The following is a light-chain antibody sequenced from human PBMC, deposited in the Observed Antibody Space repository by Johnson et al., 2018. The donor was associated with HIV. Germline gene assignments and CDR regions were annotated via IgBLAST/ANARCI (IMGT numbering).Light chain of an antibody. Sequence: VLTQPPSVSAAPGQKVTISCSGSSSNIGNNYVSWYQQFPGTAPKLLIYDNNKRPSGIPDRFSGSKSGTSATLGITGLQTGDEADYYWGIWDRSLSACVCGPGTKFTFL. CDR1: SSNIGNNY. CDR2: DNN. V-gene: IGLV1-51*01. J-gene: IGLJ1*01. CDR3: GIWDRSLSACV.